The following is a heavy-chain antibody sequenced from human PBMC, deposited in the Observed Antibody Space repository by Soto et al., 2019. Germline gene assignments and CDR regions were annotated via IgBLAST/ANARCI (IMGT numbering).Heavy chain of an antibody. CDR3: GRSPRRSYPSGNALDI. J-gene: IGHJ3*02. D-gene: IGHD3-10*01. CDR2: IGTKADT. V-gene: IGHV3-13*01. Sequence: GGSLRLSCAASGFDFSSYDMFWVRQPTGKGLEWVSAIGTKADTFYPDSVEGRLIISSENARKFLYLQMKSLLGGDATADYCGRSPRRSYPSGNALDIWGQGTMVTVSS. CDR1: GFDFSSYD.